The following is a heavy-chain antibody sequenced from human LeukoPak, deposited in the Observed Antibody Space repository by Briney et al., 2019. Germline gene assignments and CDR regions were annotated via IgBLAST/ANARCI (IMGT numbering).Heavy chain of an antibody. V-gene: IGHV4-39*07. D-gene: IGHD3-10*01. CDR1: GGSTRSGRHH. CDR2: LDESGRP. Sequence: KASETLSLTCSVSGGSTRSGRHHWAWVRQPPGKGLEFIGSLDESGRPYYNAPLKSRVTISEDSSGKQFSLNLSSVTAADTAVYYCARDLGGCPFFMDVWGRGTTVIVSS. CDR3: ARDLGGCPFFMDV. J-gene: IGHJ6*03.